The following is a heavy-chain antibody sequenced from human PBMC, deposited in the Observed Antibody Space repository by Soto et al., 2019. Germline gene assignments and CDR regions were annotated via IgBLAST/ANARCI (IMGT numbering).Heavy chain of an antibody. Sequence: GGSLRLSCPPSGFTLSSYAMHWVRHAPGKGLEWVAVISYDGSNKYYADSVKGRFTITRDNSKTTLYLQMSSLRAEDTAVYYCARDSYCSCGSCYSSLDYWGQGTLVTVSS. V-gene: IGHV3-30-3*01. CDR3: ARDSYCSCGSCYSSLDY. D-gene: IGHD2-15*01. CDR1: GFTLSSYA. J-gene: IGHJ4*02. CDR2: ISYDGSNK.